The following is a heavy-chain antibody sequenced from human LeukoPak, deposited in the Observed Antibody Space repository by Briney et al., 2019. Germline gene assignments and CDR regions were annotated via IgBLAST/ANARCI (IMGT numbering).Heavy chain of an antibody. J-gene: IGHJ4*02. Sequence: ASVKVSCKASGYTFTIYYMHWVRQAPGQGLEWMGIINPSGGSTSYAQKFQGRVTMTRDTSTSTVYMELSSLRSEDTAVYYCARAQQLRGFSYWGQGTLVTVSS. CDR2: INPSGGST. CDR3: ARAQQLRGFSY. D-gene: IGHD3-10*01. V-gene: IGHV1-46*01. CDR1: GYTFTIYY.